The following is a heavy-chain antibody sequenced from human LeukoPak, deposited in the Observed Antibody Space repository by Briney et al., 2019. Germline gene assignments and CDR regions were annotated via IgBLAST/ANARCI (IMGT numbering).Heavy chain of an antibody. Sequence: ASVKVSCKASGYTFTDYYIHWVRQAPGQGLEWMGWINPKSGGTNYVQRFQGRVTMTRDTSIRTAYMELSRLRSDDTAVYYCARGLPDIVVVPTAAYNWFDPWGQGTLLTVSS. CDR2: INPKSGGT. CDR3: ARGLPDIVVVPTAAYNWFDP. J-gene: IGHJ5*02. CDR1: GYTFTDYY. D-gene: IGHD2-2*01. V-gene: IGHV1-2*02.